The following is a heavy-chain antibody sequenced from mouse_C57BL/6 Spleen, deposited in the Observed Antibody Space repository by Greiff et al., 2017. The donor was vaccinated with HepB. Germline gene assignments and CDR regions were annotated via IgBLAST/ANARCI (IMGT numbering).Heavy chain of an antibody. CDR1: GFSFNTYA. J-gene: IGHJ3*01. Sequence: EVMLVESGGGLVQPKGSLKLSCAASGFSFNTYAMNWVRQAPGKGLEWVARIRSKSNNYATYYADSVKDRFTISRDDSESMLYLQMNNLKTEDTAMYYCVRPLYYCNSPFAYWGQGTLVTVSA. CDR2: IRSKSNNYAT. D-gene: IGHD2-1*01. CDR3: VRPLYYCNSPFAY. V-gene: IGHV10-1*01.